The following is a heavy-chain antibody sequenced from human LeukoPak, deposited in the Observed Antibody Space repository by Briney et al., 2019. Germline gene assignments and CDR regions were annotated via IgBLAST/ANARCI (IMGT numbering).Heavy chain of an antibody. V-gene: IGHV3-74*01. CDR1: GFTFSTYW. D-gene: IGHD1-14*01. Sequence: GGSLRLSCAASGFTFSTYWMHWVRQAPGKGLAWVSIIKGDGTTTNYADSVKGRFTISRDNSKNTVFLQMNSLRAEDTAVYYCAKGRYTMPVGWIDPWGQGTLVTVSS. CDR2: IKGDGTTT. J-gene: IGHJ5*02. CDR3: AKGRYTMPVGWIDP.